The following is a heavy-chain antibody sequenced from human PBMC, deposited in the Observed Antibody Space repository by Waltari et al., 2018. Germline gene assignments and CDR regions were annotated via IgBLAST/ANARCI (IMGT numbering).Heavy chain of an antibody. CDR2: IYYSGST. J-gene: IGHJ4*02. CDR3: ARAWGYSGYLFDY. V-gene: IGHV4-30-4*08. Sequence: QVQLQESGPGLVKPSQTLSLTCPVSGGSISSGAYYWGWIRQPPGKGLEWIGYIYYSGSTYYNPSLKSRVTISVDTSKNQFSLKLSSVTAADTAVYYCARAWGYSGYLFDYWGQGTLVTVSS. D-gene: IGHD5-12*01. CDR1: GGSISSGAYY.